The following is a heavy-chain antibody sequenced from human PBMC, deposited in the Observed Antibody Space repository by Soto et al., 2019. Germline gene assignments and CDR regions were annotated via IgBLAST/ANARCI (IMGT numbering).Heavy chain of an antibody. CDR2: IYYSGST. CDR3: ARWTYCGGDCYWLDF. D-gene: IGHD2-21*02. J-gene: IGHJ4*02. CDR1: GGSISSGDYY. Sequence: SETLSLTCTVSGGSISSGDYYWSWIRQPPGKGLEWIGYIYYSGSTYYNPSLKSRVTISVDTSKNQFSLKLSSVTAADTAIYYCARWTYCGGDCYWLDFWGQGTLVTVSS. V-gene: IGHV4-30-4*02.